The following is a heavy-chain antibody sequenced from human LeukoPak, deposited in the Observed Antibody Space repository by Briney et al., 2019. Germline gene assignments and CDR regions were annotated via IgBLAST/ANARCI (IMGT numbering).Heavy chain of an antibody. CDR2: INAGNGNT. Sequence: GASVKVSCKASGYTFTSYAMHWVRQAPGQRLEWMGWINAGNGNTKYSQKFQGRVTITRDTSASTAYMELSSLRSEDTAVYYCARDPLTLYDYYMDVWGKGTTVTVSS. CDR3: ARDPLTLYDYYMDV. CDR1: GYTFTSYA. D-gene: IGHD3-9*01. V-gene: IGHV1-3*01. J-gene: IGHJ6*03.